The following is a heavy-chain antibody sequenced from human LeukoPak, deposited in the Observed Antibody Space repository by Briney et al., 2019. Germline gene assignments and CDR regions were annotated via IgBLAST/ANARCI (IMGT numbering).Heavy chain of an antibody. CDR2: ISGSGGST. Sequence: GGSLRLSCAASGFTFSSYGMHWVRQAPGKGLEWVSAISGSGGSTYYADSVKGRFTISRDNSKNTLYLQMNSLRAEDTAVYYCAKGRITMIVVVAIDYWGQGTLVTVSS. V-gene: IGHV3-23*01. D-gene: IGHD3-22*01. CDR3: AKGRITMIVVVAIDY. CDR1: GFTFSSYG. J-gene: IGHJ4*02.